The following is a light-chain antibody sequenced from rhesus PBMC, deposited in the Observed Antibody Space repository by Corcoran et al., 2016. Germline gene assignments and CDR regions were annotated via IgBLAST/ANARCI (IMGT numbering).Light chain of an antibody. CDR3: YQHSSWYPT. Sequence: QVILTQSPATLSLSPGERATLSCRASQSVSSYLAWYQQKPGQAPRLLIYGASSRATGIPDRFSGSGSGTAFTLTLSRLEPEDVVVYHYYQHSSWYPTFGQGTKVDIK. CDR1: QSVSSY. J-gene: IGKJ1*01. CDR2: GAS. V-gene: IGKV3-10*01.